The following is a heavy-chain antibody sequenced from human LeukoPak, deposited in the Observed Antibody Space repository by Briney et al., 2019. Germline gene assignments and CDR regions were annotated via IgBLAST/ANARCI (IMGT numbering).Heavy chain of an antibody. Sequence: SETLSLTCPVSGGSISSGGYYWSWIRQHPGKGLEWIGYIYYSGSTYYNPSLKSRVTISVDTSKNQFSLKLSSVTAADTAVYYCARAIARYSYAFDIWGQGTMVTVSS. CDR1: GGSISSGGYY. CDR2: IYYSGST. D-gene: IGHD3-9*01. V-gene: IGHV4-31*03. CDR3: ARAIARYSYAFDI. J-gene: IGHJ3*02.